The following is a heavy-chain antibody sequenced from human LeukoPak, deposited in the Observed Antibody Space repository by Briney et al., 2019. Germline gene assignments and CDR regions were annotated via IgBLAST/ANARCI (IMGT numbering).Heavy chain of an antibody. CDR1: GGSFSGYY. V-gene: IGHV4-34*01. CDR3: ARGGYGGNSVDY. Sequence: SETLSLTCAVYGGSFSGYYWSWIRQPPGKGLEWIGEINHSGSTNYNPSLKSRVTISVDTSKNQFSLKLSSVTAADTAVYYCARGGYGGNSVDYWGQGTLVTVSS. D-gene: IGHD4-23*01. J-gene: IGHJ4*02. CDR2: INHSGST.